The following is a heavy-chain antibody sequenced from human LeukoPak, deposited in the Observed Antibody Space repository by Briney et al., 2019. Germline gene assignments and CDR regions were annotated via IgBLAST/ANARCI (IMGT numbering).Heavy chain of an antibody. Sequence: PSETLSLTCAVSGGAIRSGGYSWSWIRQPPGKGLEWVASVYQGGSPYNNPSLKSRVTISVDRSKNQFSLKLSYVTAADTAVYYCARGTELLDAFDIWGQGTKVTVSS. CDR1: GGAIRSGGYS. V-gene: IGHV4-30-2*01. J-gene: IGHJ3*02. D-gene: IGHD1-26*01. CDR2: VYQGGSP. CDR3: ARGTELLDAFDI.